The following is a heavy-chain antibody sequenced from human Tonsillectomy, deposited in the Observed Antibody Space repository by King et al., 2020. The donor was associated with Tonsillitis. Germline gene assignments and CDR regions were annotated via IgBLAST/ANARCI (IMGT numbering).Heavy chain of an antibody. Sequence: VQLEESGGGLVKPGGSLRVSCAASGFNFNTFSMNWVRQAPGKGLEWVSSINYRSSSIYYADSVKGRFTISRDNAKNSLYLQMNSLRAEDTAVYYCARDKGAEYYDTGRGSFDIWGQGTMVTVSS. CDR2: INYRSSSI. CDR3: ARDKGAEYYDTGRGSFDI. CDR1: GFNFNTFS. D-gene: IGHD3-16*01. J-gene: IGHJ3*02. V-gene: IGHV3-21*06.